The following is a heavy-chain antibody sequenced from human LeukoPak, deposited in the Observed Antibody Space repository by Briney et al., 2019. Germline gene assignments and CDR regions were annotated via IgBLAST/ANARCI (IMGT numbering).Heavy chain of an antibody. Sequence: GGYLRLSCAASGFTFDDHARHWVRQAPGKGLEWVSLISGDGGSTYYADSVKGRFTISRDNSKNSLYLQMNSLRTEDPALYYCAKDTYDSRGYYYRLFHRWGQGTLVTVSS. CDR2: ISGDGGST. J-gene: IGHJ5*02. CDR1: GFTFDDHA. D-gene: IGHD3-22*01. V-gene: IGHV3-43*02. CDR3: AKDTYDSRGYYYRLFHR.